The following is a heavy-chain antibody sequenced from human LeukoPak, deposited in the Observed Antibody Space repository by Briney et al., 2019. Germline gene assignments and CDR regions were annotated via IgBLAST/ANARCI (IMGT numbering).Heavy chain of an antibody. CDR1: GFTFGDYA. D-gene: IGHD6-19*01. V-gene: IGHV3-49*04. Sequence: TGGSLRLSCTASGFTFGDYAMSWVRQARGKGLEWVGFIRSKAYGGTTEYAASVKGRFTISRDDSKSIAYLQMNSLKTEDTAVYYCTRQGVSSGWHYYYYMDVWGKGTTVTVSS. CDR3: TRQGVSSGWHYYYYMDV. CDR2: IRSKAYGGTT. J-gene: IGHJ6*03.